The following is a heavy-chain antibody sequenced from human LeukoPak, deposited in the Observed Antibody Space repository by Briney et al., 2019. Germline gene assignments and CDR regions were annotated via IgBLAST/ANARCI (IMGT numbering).Heavy chain of an antibody. V-gene: IGHV4-59*01. CDR3: ARERNYYDSSGYLPPFDI. Sequence: PETLSLTCTVSGGSISSYYWSWIRQPPGKGLEWIGYIYYSGSTNYNPSLKSRVTISVDTSKNQFSLKLSSVTAADTAVYYCARERNYYDSSGYLPPFDIWGQGTMVTVSS. CDR2: IYYSGST. D-gene: IGHD3-22*01. J-gene: IGHJ3*02. CDR1: GGSISSYY.